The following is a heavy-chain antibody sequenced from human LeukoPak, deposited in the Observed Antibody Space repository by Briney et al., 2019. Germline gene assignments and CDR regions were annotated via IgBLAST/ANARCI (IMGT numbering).Heavy chain of an antibody. D-gene: IGHD4-23*01. CDR1: GVSISSSIYY. Sequence: SETLSLTCNVSGVSISSSIYYWGWIRQPPGKGLEWIGSVFYSGSAYYNPSFKSRLAIPVDTSKNQFSLHLSSVTAADTATYYCARIGHGANSHLKWYFDLWGRGTLVTVSS. J-gene: IGHJ2*01. V-gene: IGHV4-39*01. CDR3: ARIGHGANSHLKWYFDL. CDR2: VFYSGSA.